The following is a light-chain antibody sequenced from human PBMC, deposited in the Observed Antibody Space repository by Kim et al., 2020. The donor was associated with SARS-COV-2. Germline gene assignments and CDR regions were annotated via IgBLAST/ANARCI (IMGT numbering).Light chain of an antibody. CDR1: QSVSSN. Sequence: QSQATLSVSPGERATLSCRASQSVSSNLAWYQQKPGQAPRLLIYSASTRATGIPARFSGSGSGTEFTLTISSLQSEDFAVYNWPYTFGQGTKLEI. J-gene: IGKJ2*01. CDR3: PYT. CDR2: SAS. V-gene: IGKV3-15*01.